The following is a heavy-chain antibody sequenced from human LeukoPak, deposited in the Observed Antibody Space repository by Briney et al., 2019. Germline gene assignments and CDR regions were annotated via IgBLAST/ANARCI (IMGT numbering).Heavy chain of an antibody. D-gene: IGHD1-26*01. Sequence: GGSLRLSCAASGFTFSSYAMSWVRQAPGKGLEWVSAISGSGGSTYYADSVKGRFTISRDNSKNTLYLQMYSLRAEDTAVYYCAKVGDSGGYLSYYYGMDVWGQGTTVTVSS. CDR1: GFTFSSYA. V-gene: IGHV3-23*01. CDR3: AKVGDSGGYLSYYYGMDV. J-gene: IGHJ6*02. CDR2: ISGSGGST.